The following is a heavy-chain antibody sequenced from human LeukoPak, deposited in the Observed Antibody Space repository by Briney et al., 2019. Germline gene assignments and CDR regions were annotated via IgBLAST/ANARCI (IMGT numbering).Heavy chain of an antibody. CDR2: IRNDGTIK. J-gene: IGHJ4*02. CDR1: GFTFSTHG. Sequence: GGSLRLSCAASGFTFSTHGMHWVRQAPGKGLEWVAFIRNDGTIKYYADSVKGRFTISRDNSKNTLYLQMSSLRAEGTAVYYCAKTASSSWGYFDYWGQGTLVTVSS. V-gene: IGHV3-30*02. CDR3: AKTASSSWGYFDY. D-gene: IGHD6-13*01.